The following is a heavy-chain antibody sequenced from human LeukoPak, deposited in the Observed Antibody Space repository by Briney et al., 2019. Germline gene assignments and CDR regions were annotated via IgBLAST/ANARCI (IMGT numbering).Heavy chain of an antibody. CDR2: IYTSGST. CDR3: ARGGCSGGSCYVDY. V-gene: IGHV4-4*07. Sequence: SETLSLTCTVAGGSISSYYWSWIRQPAGKGLEGIGRIYTSGSTNYNPPLKSRVTISVDTSKNQFSLKLISVTAADTAVYYCARGGCSGGSCYVDYWGRGTLVTVSS. D-gene: IGHD2-15*01. CDR1: GGSISSYY. J-gene: IGHJ4*02.